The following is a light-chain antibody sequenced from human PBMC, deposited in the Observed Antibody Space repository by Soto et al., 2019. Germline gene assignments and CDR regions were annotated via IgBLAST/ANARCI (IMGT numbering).Light chain of an antibody. CDR2: HVS. CDR1: QSINNL. V-gene: IGKV1-5*01. Sequence: DVQMTQSPSTLSASVGDRVTITCRASQSINNLLAWYQQKPGKAPKFLIYHVSTLECGVPSRFSGSGAGTDFTLAINSLQPEDVATFYCQQYDSYPLTFGGGTRVEIK. CDR3: QQYDSYPLT. J-gene: IGKJ4*01.